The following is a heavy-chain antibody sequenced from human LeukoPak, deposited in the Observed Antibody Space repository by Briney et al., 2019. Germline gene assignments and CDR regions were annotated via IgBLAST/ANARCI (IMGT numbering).Heavy chain of an antibody. CDR2: ISYDGSNK. Sequence: SGGALRLSCAASGFTFSSYAMHWVRQAPDKGLEWVAVISYDGSNKYSVDSVKGRFTISRDNSKNTLYLQMNSLRREDTAVYYCAKDRRGVIRGIISFYYYGMDVWGQGTTVTVSS. D-gene: IGHD3-10*01. J-gene: IGHJ6*02. CDR1: GFTFSSYA. V-gene: IGHV3-30*04. CDR3: AKDRRGVIRGIISFYYYGMDV.